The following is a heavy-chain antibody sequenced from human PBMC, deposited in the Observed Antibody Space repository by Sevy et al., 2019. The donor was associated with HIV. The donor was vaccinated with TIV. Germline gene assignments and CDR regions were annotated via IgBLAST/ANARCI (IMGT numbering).Heavy chain of an antibody. D-gene: IGHD6-13*01. CDR2: ISASGGGT. CDR3: AKDASSSWTGGTFQH. V-gene: IGHV3-23*01. CDR1: GFIFSGYV. Sequence: GGSLRLSCAASGFIFSGYVMSWVRQAPGKGLEWVSGISASGGGTYYAASVKGRFTVSRDNSKNTLYLEMNSLRAEDTAVYYCAKDASSSWTGGTFQHWGQGTLVTVSS. J-gene: IGHJ1*01.